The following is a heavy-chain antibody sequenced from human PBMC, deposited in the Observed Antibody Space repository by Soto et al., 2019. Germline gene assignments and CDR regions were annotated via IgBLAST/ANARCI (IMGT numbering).Heavy chain of an antibody. CDR2: ISGSGGST. D-gene: IGHD6-13*01. V-gene: IGHV3-23*01. J-gene: IGHJ6*02. CDR3: AKDLSKQLVLSYGLLIFVDYYYGMDV. Sequence: ELQLLESGGGLVQPGGSLRLSCAASGFTFSSYAMSWVRQAPGKGLEWVSAISGSGGSTYYADSVKGRFTISRDNSKNTLYLQMNSLRAEDTAVYYCAKDLSKQLVLSYGLLIFVDYYYGMDVWGQGTTVTVSS. CDR1: GFTFSSYA.